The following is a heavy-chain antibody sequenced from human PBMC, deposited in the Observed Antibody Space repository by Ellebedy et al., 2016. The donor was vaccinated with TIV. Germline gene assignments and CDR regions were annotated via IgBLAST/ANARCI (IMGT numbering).Heavy chain of an antibody. CDR2: IDPRGGRI. V-gene: IGHV1-46*01. CDR3: ARADEGDPLDY. Sequence: AASVKVSCKASGYSFGSYYLHWVRQAPGQGLEWMGIIDPRGGRIDYAQKFKDRVIMSRDKSTNTVYMELSSLRSEDTAIYYCARADEGDPLDYWGQGTLVTASS. D-gene: IGHD3-10*01. J-gene: IGHJ4*02. CDR1: GYSFGSYY.